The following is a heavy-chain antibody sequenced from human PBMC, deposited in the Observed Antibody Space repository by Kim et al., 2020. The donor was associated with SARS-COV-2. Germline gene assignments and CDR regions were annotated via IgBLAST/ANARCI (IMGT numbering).Heavy chain of an antibody. D-gene: IGHD3-22*01. Sequence: GGSLRLSCAASGYTVTYSYMGWVRQAPGKGLEWVSFIYSGGNTIYADSVKGSLIISRDHSKNTLYLQMNSLRAEDTAVYYCATVVFYYDAGYFKNWGQGTLVIVSS. CDR1: GYTVTYSY. V-gene: IGHV3-66*01. CDR3: ATVVFYYDAGYFKN. CDR2: IYSGGNT. J-gene: IGHJ1*01.